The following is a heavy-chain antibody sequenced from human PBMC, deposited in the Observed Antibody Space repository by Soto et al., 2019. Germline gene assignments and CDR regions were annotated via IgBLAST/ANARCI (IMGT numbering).Heavy chain of an antibody. CDR3: ARSKSGSYFRY. CDR2: VYYGGST. Sequence: KASETLSLTCTVSGGSIISYYWSWSRQPPGKGLEWIGYVYYGGSTNYNPSLKSRVTISVDTSKNQFSLKLSSVTAADTAVYYCARSKSGSYFRYWGQGTLVTVSS. J-gene: IGHJ4*02. V-gene: IGHV4-59*01. D-gene: IGHD1-26*01. CDR1: GGSIISYY.